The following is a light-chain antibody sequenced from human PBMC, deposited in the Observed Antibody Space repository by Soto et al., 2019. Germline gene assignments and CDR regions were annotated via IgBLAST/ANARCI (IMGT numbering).Light chain of an antibody. V-gene: IGLV1-40*01. J-gene: IGLJ2*01. CDR3: QSYDSSLSGYVV. CDR1: SSNIGAGYD. Sequence: QSVLTQPPSVSGAPGQRGTISCTGSSSNIGAGYDVHWYQQLPGTAPKLLIYGNSNRPSGVPDRFSGSKSVTLASLAITGLQAEDEADYYCQSYDSSLSGYVVFGGGTKLTVL. CDR2: GNS.